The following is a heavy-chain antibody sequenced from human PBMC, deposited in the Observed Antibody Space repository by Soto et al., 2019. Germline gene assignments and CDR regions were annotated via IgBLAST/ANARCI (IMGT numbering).Heavy chain of an antibody. D-gene: IGHD3-16*01. CDR2: LIHGGST. Sequence: PSETLSLTCAIYGASLGGFHWTWLGQAPGKGLEWIGELIHGGSTNYNPSLKSRVSFSLDTSKNQFSLHLMSVTAADTAVYYCARSPLGYDYVRQTWREVGDSFDIWGRGTMATVSS. J-gene: IGHJ3*02. V-gene: IGHV4-34*12. CDR1: GASLGGFH. CDR3: ARSPLGYDYVRQTWREVGDSFDI.